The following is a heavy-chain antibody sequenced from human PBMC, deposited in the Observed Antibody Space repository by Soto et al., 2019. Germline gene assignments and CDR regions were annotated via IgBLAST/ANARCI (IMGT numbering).Heavy chain of an antibody. Sequence: QVQLVESGGGVGQPGRSLRLSCAASGFDFSNHAMHWVRQPPGKAPEWLATISFDGGDEFYADSVKGRFTISGDNSKSTLSLHMNSLRAEDTAVYYCVKFCGGDCYNYWGQGTLVTVSS. CDR2: ISFDGGDE. V-gene: IGHV3-30-3*02. CDR3: VKFCGGDCYNY. CDR1: GFDFSNHA. J-gene: IGHJ4*02. D-gene: IGHD2-21*02.